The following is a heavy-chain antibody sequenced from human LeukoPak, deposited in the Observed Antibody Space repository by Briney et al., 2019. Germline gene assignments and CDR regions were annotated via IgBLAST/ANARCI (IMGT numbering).Heavy chain of an antibody. CDR2: ISGSGGVT. CDR3: AKSVGWVKYYFDY. V-gene: IGHV3-23*01. J-gene: IGHJ4*02. CDR1: GFTFNNYA. D-gene: IGHD6-19*01. Sequence: PGGSLRLSCAASGFTFNNYAMSWVRQAPGKGLEWVSDISGSGGVTHYADSVKGRFTISRDNSKNTLYLQMNSLRAEDTAVYYCAKSVGWVKYYFDYWGQGTLVTVSS.